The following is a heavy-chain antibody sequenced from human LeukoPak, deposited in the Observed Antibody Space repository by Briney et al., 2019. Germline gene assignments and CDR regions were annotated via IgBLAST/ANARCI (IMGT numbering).Heavy chain of an antibody. J-gene: IGHJ4*02. CDR1: GGSITSTNY. Sequence: SETLSLTCGVSGGSITSTNYWTWVRQPPGKGLEWIGEVNLQGSTNYNPSLMGRVAISVDMSENHLSLQLTSVTAADTAVYYCAREGGPYRPLDYSGQGTLVTVSS. CDR3: AREGGPYRPLDY. V-gene: IGHV4-4*02. CDR2: VNLQGST.